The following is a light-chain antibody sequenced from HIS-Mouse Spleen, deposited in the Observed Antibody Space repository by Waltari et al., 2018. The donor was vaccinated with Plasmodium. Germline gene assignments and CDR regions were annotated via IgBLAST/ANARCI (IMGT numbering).Light chain of an antibody. CDR1: QSVSSSY. J-gene: IGKJ5*01. CDR3: QQYGSSPIT. V-gene: IGKV3-20*01. CDR2: GAS. Sequence: EIVLTQSPGTLSLSPGERATLSCRASQSVSSSYLAWYQQNPAQAPRLLILGASSRATGIPDRFSGSGSGTDFTLTISRLDPEDCAVYYCQQYGSSPITFGQGTRLEIK.